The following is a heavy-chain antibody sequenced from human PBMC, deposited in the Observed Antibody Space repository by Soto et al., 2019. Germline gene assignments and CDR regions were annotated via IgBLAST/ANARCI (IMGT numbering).Heavy chain of an antibody. Sequence: QVQLVESGGGVVQPGTSLRLSCEASGFTFSGFGMHWVRQAPGKGLEWVAVIWYDGSKKYYADCVKGRFTISRDNSKNELYLKMNSVGATAMYVYDSARGWGGSYGCTSPDFDNWGQGTLVTVSS. D-gene: IGHD5-18*01. V-gene: IGHV3-33*01. CDR3: ARGWGGSYGCTSPDFDN. CDR2: IWYDGSKK. J-gene: IGHJ3*02. CDR1: GFTFSGFG.